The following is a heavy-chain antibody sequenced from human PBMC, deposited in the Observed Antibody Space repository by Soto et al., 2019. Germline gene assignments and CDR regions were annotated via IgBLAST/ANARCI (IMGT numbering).Heavy chain of an antibody. CDR2: ISSSSSTI. J-gene: IGHJ6*02. Sequence: EVQLVESGGGLVQPGGSLRLSCAASGFTFSSYSMNWVRQAPGKGLEWVSYISSSSSTIYYADSVKGRFTISRDNAKNSLYLQMNSLRAEDTAVYYCATSVTMVRGDVWGLGTTVTVSS. V-gene: IGHV3-48*01. CDR1: GFTFSSYS. CDR3: ATSVTMVRGDV. D-gene: IGHD3-10*01.